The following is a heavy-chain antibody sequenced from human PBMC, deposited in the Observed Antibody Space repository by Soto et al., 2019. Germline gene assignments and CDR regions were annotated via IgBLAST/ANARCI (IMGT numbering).Heavy chain of an antibody. CDR3: ARVLNSYDFWSGYYGHY. Sequence: SVKVSCKASGGTFSSYAISWVRQAPGQGLEWMGGIIPIFGTANYAQKFQGRVTITADESMSTAYMELSSLRSEDTAVYYCARVLNSYDFWSGYYGHYWGQGTLVTVSS. CDR1: GGTFSSYA. J-gene: IGHJ4*02. V-gene: IGHV1-69*13. D-gene: IGHD3-3*01. CDR2: IIPIFGTA.